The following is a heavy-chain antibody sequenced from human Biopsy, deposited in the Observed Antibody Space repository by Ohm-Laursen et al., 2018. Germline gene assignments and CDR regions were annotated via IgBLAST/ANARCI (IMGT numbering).Heavy chain of an antibody. CDR2: INPGSGDT. CDR3: ARADASTFDS. CDR1: GYSFTSYY. V-gene: IGHV1-46*01. Sequence: SSVKVSCKASGYSFTSYYLHWVRQAPGQGLEWMGLINPGSGDTILAQKFQGRVSLTRDTSADTAYMKLTSLTSEDTTTYYCARADASTFDSWGQGTLVTVSS. J-gene: IGHJ4*02.